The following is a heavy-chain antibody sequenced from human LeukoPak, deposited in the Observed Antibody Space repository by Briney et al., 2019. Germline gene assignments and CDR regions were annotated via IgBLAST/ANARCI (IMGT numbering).Heavy chain of an antibody. D-gene: IGHD3-10*01. CDR1: GFTVSSNY. CDR2: IYSGGST. J-gene: IGHJ5*02. Sequence: PGGSLRLSCAASGFTVSSNYMSWVRQAPGKGLEWVSVIYSGGSTYYADSVKGRFTISRDNSKNTVYLQMNSLRAEDTAVYYCARGLGGLLWFGELGSWFDPWGQGTLVTVSS. V-gene: IGHV3-66*01. CDR3: ARGLGGLLWFGELGSWFDP.